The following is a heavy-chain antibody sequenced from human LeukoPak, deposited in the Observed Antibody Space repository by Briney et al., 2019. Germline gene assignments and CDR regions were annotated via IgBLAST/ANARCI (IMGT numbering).Heavy chain of an antibody. CDR3: ARGRDGYLLDY. D-gene: IGHD5-24*01. V-gene: IGHV1-69*06. Sequence: ASVKVSCKASGGTFSSYAISWVRPAPGQGLEWMGGIIPIFGTANYAQKFQGRVTITADKSTSTAYMELSSLRSEDTAVYYCARGRDGYLLDYWGQGTLVTVSS. CDR2: IIPIFGTA. J-gene: IGHJ4*02. CDR1: GGTFSSYA.